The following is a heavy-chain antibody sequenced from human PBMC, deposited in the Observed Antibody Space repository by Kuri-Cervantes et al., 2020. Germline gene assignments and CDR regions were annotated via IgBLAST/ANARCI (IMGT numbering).Heavy chain of an antibody. CDR2: IYYSGST. D-gene: IGHD3-22*01. Sequence: SETLSLTCTVSGGSISSSSYYWGWIRQPPGKGLEWIGSIYYSGSTYYNPSLKSRVTISVDTSKNQFSLKLSSVTAADTAVYYCARLRADSSGYYWSYYFDYWGQGTLVTVSS. CDR1: GGSISSSSYY. CDR3: ARLRADSSGYYWSYYFDY. V-gene: IGHV4-39*07. J-gene: IGHJ4*02.